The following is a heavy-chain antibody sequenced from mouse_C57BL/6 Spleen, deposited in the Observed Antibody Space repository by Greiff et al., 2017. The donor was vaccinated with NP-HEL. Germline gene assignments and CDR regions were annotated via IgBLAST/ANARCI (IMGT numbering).Heavy chain of an antibody. V-gene: IGHV1-47*01. CDR1: GYTFTTYP. J-gene: IGHJ3*01. Sequence: QVQLKESGAELVKPGASVKMSCKASGYTFTTYPIEWMKQNHGKSLEWIGNFHPYNDDTKYNEKFKGKATLTVEKSSSTVYLELSRLTSDDSAVYYCARGDDYDEAWFAYWGQGTLVTVSA. CDR3: ARGDDYDEAWFAY. D-gene: IGHD2-4*01. CDR2: FHPYNDDT.